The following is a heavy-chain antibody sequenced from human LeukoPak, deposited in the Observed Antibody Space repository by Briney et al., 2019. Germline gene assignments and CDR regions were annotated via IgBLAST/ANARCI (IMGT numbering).Heavy chain of an antibody. CDR3: ATSSSWYEYLDY. D-gene: IGHD6-13*01. J-gene: IGHJ4*02. CDR1: GYTFTSYA. Sequence: EASVKVSCKASGYTFTSYAMHWVRQAPGQRLEWMGWINAGNGNTKYSQEFQGRVTITRDTSASTAYMELRSLRSDDTAVYYCATSSSWYEYLDYWGQGTLVTVSS. V-gene: IGHV1-3*01. CDR2: INAGNGNT.